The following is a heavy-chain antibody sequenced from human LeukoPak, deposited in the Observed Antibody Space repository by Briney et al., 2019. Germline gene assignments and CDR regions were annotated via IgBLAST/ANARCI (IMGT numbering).Heavy chain of an antibody. Sequence: GGSLRLSCAASGFTFDDYAMHWVRQAPGKGLEWVSGISWNSGSIGYADSVKGRFTISRDNAKNSLYLQMNSLRAEDTALYYCAKDAAYYYDSSGYYGAFDIWGQGTMVTVSS. CDR2: ISWNSGSI. CDR1: GFTFDDYA. J-gene: IGHJ3*02. CDR3: AKDAAYYYDSSGYYGAFDI. D-gene: IGHD3-22*01. V-gene: IGHV3-9*01.